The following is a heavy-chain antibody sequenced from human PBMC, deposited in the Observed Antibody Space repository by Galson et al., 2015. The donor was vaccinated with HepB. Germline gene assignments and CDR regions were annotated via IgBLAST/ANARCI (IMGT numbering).Heavy chain of an antibody. Sequence: SETLSLTCTVSGGSISSYYWSWIRQPAGKGLEWIGRIYTSGSTNYNPSLKSRVTMSVDTSKNQFSLKLSSVTAADTAVYYCAREYCTNGVCYPNDAFDIWGQGTMVTVSS. D-gene: IGHD2-8*01. V-gene: IGHV4-4*07. CDR1: GGSISSYY. CDR2: IYTSGST. J-gene: IGHJ3*02. CDR3: AREYCTNGVCYPNDAFDI.